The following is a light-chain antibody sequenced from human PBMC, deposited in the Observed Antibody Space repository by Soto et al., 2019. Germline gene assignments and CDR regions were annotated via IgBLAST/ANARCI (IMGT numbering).Light chain of an antibody. V-gene: IGKV3-20*01. CDR2: IAS. J-gene: IGKJ1*01. CDR1: QSVSSNY. Sequence: EIVLTQSPGTLSLFPGERATLSCRATQSVSSNYLAWYQQKPGQAPRLLIYIASSRATGIPDRFSGSGSGTDFTLTISRLEPEDFAVYYCQQYGTAPWTFGPGTKVEIK. CDR3: QQYGTAPWT.